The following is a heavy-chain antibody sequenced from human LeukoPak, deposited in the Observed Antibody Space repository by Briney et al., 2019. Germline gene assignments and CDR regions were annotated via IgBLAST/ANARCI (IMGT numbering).Heavy chain of an antibody. CDR1: GFTVSSNY. Sequence: GGSLRLSCAASGFTVSSNYMSWVRQAPGKGLEWVSVIYSGGSTYYADSVKGRFTISRDNSKNTLYLQMNSLRAEDTAVYYCARGTWGAYYYDSSGYSHFDYWGQGTLVTVSS. CDR2: IYSGGST. J-gene: IGHJ4*02. D-gene: IGHD3-22*01. V-gene: IGHV3-53*01. CDR3: ARGTWGAYYYDSSGYSHFDY.